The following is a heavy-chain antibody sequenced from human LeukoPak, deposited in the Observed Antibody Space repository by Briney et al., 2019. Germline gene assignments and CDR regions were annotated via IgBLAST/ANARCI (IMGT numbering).Heavy chain of an antibody. CDR3: ARARPYSSGWYTPYYYYYYMDV. CDR1: GFTLDDYG. D-gene: IGHD6-19*01. Sequence: GGSLRLSCAASGFTLDDYGMSWVRQAPGKGLEWVSGINWNGGSTGYVDSVKGRFTISRDNAKNSLYLQMNSLRAEDTAVYYCARARPYSSGWYTPYYYYYYMDVWGKGTTVTISS. V-gene: IGHV3-20*04. J-gene: IGHJ6*03. CDR2: INWNGGST.